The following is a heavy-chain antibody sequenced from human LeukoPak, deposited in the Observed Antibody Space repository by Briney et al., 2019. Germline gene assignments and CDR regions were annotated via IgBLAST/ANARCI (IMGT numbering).Heavy chain of an antibody. Sequence: GGSLRLSCAASGFTFSSYAMSWVRQAPGKGLEWVSAISGSGGSTYYADSVKGRFTISRDNSENTLYLQMNSLRAEDTAVYYCAKVGFKCSSTSCSYFDYWGQGTLVTVSS. CDR3: AKVGFKCSSTSCSYFDY. CDR1: GFTFSSYA. CDR2: ISGSGGST. V-gene: IGHV3-23*01. J-gene: IGHJ4*02. D-gene: IGHD2-2*01.